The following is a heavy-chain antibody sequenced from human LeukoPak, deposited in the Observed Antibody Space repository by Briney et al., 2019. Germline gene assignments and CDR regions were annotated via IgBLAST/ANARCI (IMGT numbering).Heavy chain of an antibody. D-gene: IGHD6-13*01. Sequence: PGRSLRLSCAASGFTFDDYAMHWVRQAPGKGLEWVSGINWSGGRLGYADSVKGRFTISRDNAKNSLYLQMNSLRAEDTALYYCAKDMGSSSRYWYFDLWGRGTLVTVSS. J-gene: IGHJ2*01. CDR2: INWSGGRL. CDR1: GFTFDDYA. CDR3: AKDMGSSSRYWYFDL. V-gene: IGHV3-9*01.